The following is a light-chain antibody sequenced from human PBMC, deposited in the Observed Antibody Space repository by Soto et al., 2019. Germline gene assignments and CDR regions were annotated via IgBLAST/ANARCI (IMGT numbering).Light chain of an antibody. V-gene: IGLV2-8*01. J-gene: IGLJ1*01. CDR3: SSYSGSNNNYV. CDR2: EVS. Sequence: QSALTQPPSASGSPGQSVTISCTGTSSDVGGYNYVSWYQQHPGKAPKLMIYEVSKRPSGVPDRFSGSKSGNTASLTVSGLQAEDEAYYYCSSYSGSNNNYVFGTGTKLTVL. CDR1: SSDVGGYNY.